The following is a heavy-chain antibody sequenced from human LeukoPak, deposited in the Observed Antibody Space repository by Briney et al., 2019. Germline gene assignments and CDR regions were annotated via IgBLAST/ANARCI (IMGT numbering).Heavy chain of an antibody. D-gene: IGHD1-1*01. Sequence: PSETLSLTCTVSGGSVSSYYWSWIRQPPGKGLDWIGYIFYSGSTNYNPSLKSRVTISVDTSKNQVSLKLSSVTAADTAVYYCARRGYTDYWGQGILVTVSS. V-gene: IGHV4-59*02. CDR3: ARRGYTDY. CDR1: GGSVSSYY. CDR2: IFYSGST. J-gene: IGHJ4*02.